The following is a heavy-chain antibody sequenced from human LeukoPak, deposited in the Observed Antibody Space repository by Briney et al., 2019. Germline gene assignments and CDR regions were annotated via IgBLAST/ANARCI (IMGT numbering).Heavy chain of an antibody. CDR1: GFSFSTYG. Sequence: AGGSLRLSCAASGFSFSTYGMHWVRQAPGKGLEWVAVIWYDGNTKYYADSVKGRFTISRDKSKNTLYLQMNSLKPEDTAVYYCARGEPFHYDSSGYPDYWGQGTLVTVSS. J-gene: IGHJ4*02. D-gene: IGHD3-22*01. CDR2: IWYDGNTK. CDR3: ARGEPFHYDSSGYPDY. V-gene: IGHV3-33*01.